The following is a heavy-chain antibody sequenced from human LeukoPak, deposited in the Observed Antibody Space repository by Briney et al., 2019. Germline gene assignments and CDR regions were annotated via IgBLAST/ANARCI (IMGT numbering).Heavy chain of an antibody. D-gene: IGHD6-19*01. J-gene: IGHJ4*02. V-gene: IGHV3-21*01. CDR2: IVGSSST. CDR1: GFTFSNFA. Sequence: GGSLRLSCAASGFTFSNFAMTWVRQAPGKGLEWVSSIVGSSSTYYADSLKGRFTISRDNAKNSLYLQMNSLRAEDTAVYYCARVSSSGWYETPFDYWGQGTLVTVSS. CDR3: ARVSSSGWYETPFDY.